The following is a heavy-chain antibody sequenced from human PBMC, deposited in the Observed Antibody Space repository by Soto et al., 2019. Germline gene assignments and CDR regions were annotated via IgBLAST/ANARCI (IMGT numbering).Heavy chain of an antibody. D-gene: IGHD6-6*01. V-gene: IGHV3-21*01. J-gene: IGHJ4*02. CDR2: ISSSSSYI. Sequence: EVQLVESGGGLVKPGGSLRLSCAASGFTFSSYSMNWVRQAPGKGLEWVSSISSSSSYIYYADSVKGRFTISRDNAKNSLYLQMNSLRAVDTAVYYCARGYSSSPPADYWGQGTLVTVST. CDR3: ARGYSSSPPADY. CDR1: GFTFSSYS.